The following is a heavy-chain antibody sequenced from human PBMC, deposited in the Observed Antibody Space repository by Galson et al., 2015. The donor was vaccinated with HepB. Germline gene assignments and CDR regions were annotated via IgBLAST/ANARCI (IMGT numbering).Heavy chain of an antibody. Sequence: SLRLSCAASGFSFKNHSLNWVRQAPGKGLEWVSYLSATDSPKYYAKSVKGRSTIFRDNDKNSLYLQMTSLRDEDTAVYFCARETLLWPGSDPLCGMDVCGLGTTVIVSS. J-gene: IGHJ6*02. V-gene: IGHV3-48*02. D-gene: IGHD3-10*01. CDR3: ARETLLWPGSDPLCGMDV. CDR1: GFSFKNHS. CDR2: LSATDSPK.